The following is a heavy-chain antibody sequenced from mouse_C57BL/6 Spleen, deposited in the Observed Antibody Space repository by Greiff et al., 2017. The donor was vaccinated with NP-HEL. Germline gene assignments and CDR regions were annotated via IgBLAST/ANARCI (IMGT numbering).Heavy chain of an antibody. CDR3: ARAGGEYGSSCPYYCDY. D-gene: IGHD1-1*01. J-gene: IGHJ2*01. CDR1: GFNFTSYY. CDR2: IDPEDGET. Sequence: EVQLQQSGAELVKPGASVKLSCTASGFNFTSYYMHWVKQRTEQGLEWIGRIDPEDGETKYAPKFQGKATITADTSSNTAYLQLSSLTSEDTAVEDCARAGGEYGSSCPYYCDYWGQGTTLTVSS. V-gene: IGHV14-2*01.